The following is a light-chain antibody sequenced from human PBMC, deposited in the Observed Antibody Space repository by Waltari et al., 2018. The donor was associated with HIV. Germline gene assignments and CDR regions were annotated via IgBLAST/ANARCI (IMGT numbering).Light chain of an antibody. V-gene: IGLV2-11*01. CDR1: SSDVGGYNY. CDR3: CSYAGSSWV. CDR2: DVS. J-gene: IGLJ3*02. Sequence: QSALTQPRSVSGSPGQSVTISCTGTSSDVGGYNYVSWYQQHPGKAPKLMIYDVSKRPYVVPGRFSGSKSGNTASLTISGLQAEDEADSYCCSYAGSSWVFGGGTKLTVL.